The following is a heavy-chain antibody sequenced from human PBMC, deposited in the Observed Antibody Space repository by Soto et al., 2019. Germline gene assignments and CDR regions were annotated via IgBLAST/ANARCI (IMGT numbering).Heavy chain of an antibody. V-gene: IGHV3-23*01. CDR3: AKRRGAGGHFDY. CDR2: VSIGGST. D-gene: IGHD2-15*01. Sequence: HPGGSLRLSCAASGFTFSSYAMGWVRQGPGKGLEWVAVVSIGGSTHYADSVRGRFTISIDNSKNTLSLQMNSLTAEDTAVYFCAKRRGAGGHFDYWGQGALVTVSS. CDR1: GFTFSSYA. J-gene: IGHJ4*02.